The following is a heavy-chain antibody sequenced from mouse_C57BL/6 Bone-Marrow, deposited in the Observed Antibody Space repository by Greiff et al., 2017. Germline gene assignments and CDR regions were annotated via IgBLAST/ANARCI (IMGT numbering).Heavy chain of an antibody. CDR1: GFTFSSYG. CDR2: ISSGGSYT. V-gene: IGHV5-6*01. D-gene: IGHD1-1*01. Sequence: DVHLVESGGDLVKPGGSLKLSCAASGFTFSSYGMSWVRQTPDKRLEWVATISSGGSYTYYPDSVKGRFTISRDNAKNTLYLQMSSLKSEDTAMYYCARMGLLLLRSMDYWGQGTSVTVSS. J-gene: IGHJ4*01. CDR3: ARMGLLLLRSMDY.